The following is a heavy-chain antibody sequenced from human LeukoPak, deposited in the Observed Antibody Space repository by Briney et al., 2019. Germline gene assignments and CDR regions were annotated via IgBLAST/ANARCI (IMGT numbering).Heavy chain of an antibody. Sequence: GGSLRLSCGASGFTFSSYGMHWVRQAPGKGLEWVAVIWYDGSDKYYADSVKGRFTISRDNSKNTLYLQMNSLRAEDTAVYYCAGSSAYSYYFDYWGQGTLVTVSS. CDR3: AGSSAYSYYFDY. CDR1: GFTFSSYG. J-gene: IGHJ4*02. V-gene: IGHV3-33*01. CDR2: IWYDGSDK. D-gene: IGHD3-22*01.